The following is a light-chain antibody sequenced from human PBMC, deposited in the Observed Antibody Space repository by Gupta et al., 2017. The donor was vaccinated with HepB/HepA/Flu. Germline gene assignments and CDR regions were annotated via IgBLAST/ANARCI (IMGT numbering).Light chain of an antibody. V-gene: IGKV6-21*01. CDR1: ESIGSS. CDR2: YAS. CDR3: QQRNRLLGI. J-gene: IGKJ2*02. Sequence: EIVLTQSPDFQSVTPKEKVTITCRASESIGSSLHWYQQKPHQSPKLLIKYASQSCSGVPSRFSGSGSGTEFTLTIDSLEPEDAAVYYCQQRNRLLGIFGQGTKLEIK.